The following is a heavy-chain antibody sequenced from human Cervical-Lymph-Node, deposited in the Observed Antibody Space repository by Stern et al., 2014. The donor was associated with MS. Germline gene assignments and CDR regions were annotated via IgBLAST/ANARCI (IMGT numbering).Heavy chain of an antibody. CDR3: ARGVLGFGEFPYGMDV. D-gene: IGHD3-10*01. CDR1: GGSISSYY. J-gene: IGHJ6*02. V-gene: IGHV4-4*07. Sequence: QVQLQESGPGKVKPSATLSLTCSVSGGSISSYYCSWVRQPAGKGLEWIGRINTFGSTNFNPSLGSRLTMSVDTSKPQFSLKLKSVTAADTAVYYCARGVLGFGEFPYGMDVWGQGTTVTVSS. CDR2: INTFGST.